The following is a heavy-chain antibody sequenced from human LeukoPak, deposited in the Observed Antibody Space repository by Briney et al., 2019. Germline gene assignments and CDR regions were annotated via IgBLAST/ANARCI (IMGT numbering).Heavy chain of an antibody. CDR3: ARLRGLRFLEWLSDFDY. CDR1: GGSISSGGYS. J-gene: IGHJ4*02. V-gene: IGHV4-30-2*01. Sequence: SETLSLTCAVSGGSISSGGYSWSWIRQPPGKGLEWIGYIYHSGSTYYNPSLKSRVTISVDRSKNQFSLKLSSVTAADTAVYYCARLRGLRFLEWLSDFDYRGQGTLVTVSS. D-gene: IGHD3-3*01. CDR2: IYHSGST.